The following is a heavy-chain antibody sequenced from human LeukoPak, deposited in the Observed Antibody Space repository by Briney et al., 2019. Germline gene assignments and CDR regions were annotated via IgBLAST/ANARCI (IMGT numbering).Heavy chain of an antibody. CDR2: IKQDRSEK. D-gene: IGHD6-19*01. CDR3: ARGRIAVAGTYIPSNWGPQLYYMDV. Sequence: GGSLRLSCAASGFTFTTYWMTWVRQAPGKGLELVANIKQDRSEKYYVDSVKGRFTISRDNAKNSLYLQMNSLRAEDTAVYYCARGRIAVAGTYIPSNWGPQLYYMDVWGKGTTVTVSS. V-gene: IGHV3-7*01. CDR1: GFTFTTYW. J-gene: IGHJ6*03.